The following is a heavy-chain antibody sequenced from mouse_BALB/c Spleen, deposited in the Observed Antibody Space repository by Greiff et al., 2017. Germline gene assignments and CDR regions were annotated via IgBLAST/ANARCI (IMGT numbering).Heavy chain of an antibody. CDR2: INPYNGDT. CDR3: ARGGGEFAY. CDR1: GYSFTGYF. J-gene: IGHJ3*01. Sequence: AQLQQSGPELVKPGASVKISCKASGYSFTGYFMNWVMQSHGKSLEWIGRINPYNGDTFYNQKFKGKATLTVDKSSSTAHMELRSLASEDSAVYYCARGGGEFAYWGQGTLVTVSA. V-gene: IGHV1-20*02.